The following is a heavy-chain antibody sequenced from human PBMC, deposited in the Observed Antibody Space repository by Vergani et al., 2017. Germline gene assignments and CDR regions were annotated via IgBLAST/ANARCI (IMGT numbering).Heavy chain of an antibody. J-gene: IGHJ5*02. CDR1: GSTVSGNY. CDR3: AGGDYYGSGTYVDP. D-gene: IGHD3-10*01. V-gene: IGHV3-66*02. CDR2: IYSGDET. Sequence: ELQLVESGGGLVQPGGSLRLSCAASGSTVSGNYMTWVREAPGKGLEWVSHIYSGDETYYANSVKGRVTITRDTSKNTLHLQINNLRVEDTAVYYCAGGDYYGSGTYVDPWGQGTLVTVSS.